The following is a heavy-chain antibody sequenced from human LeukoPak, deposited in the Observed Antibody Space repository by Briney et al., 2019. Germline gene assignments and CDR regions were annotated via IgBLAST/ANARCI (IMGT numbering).Heavy chain of an antibody. CDR1: GGSISSGRYY. D-gene: IGHD3-16*01. J-gene: IGHJ4*02. CDR3: ATQQGGFDY. CDR2: IYTSGNT. Sequence: SETLSLTCTVSGGSISSGRYYWSWIRQPAGKGLEWIGRIYTSGNTNYNPSLKSRVIISLDTSKNQFSLKLSSVTAADTAVYYCATQQGGFDYWGQGTLVTVSS. V-gene: IGHV4-61*02.